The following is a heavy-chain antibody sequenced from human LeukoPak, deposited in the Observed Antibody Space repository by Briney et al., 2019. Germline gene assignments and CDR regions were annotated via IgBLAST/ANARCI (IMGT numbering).Heavy chain of an antibody. V-gene: IGHV4-59*12. J-gene: IGHJ6*03. D-gene: IGHD2-2*01. Sequence: SETLSLTCTVSGGSISSYYWSWIRQPPGEGLEWIGYIYYSGSTNYNPSLKSRVTISVDTSKNQFSLKLSSVTAADTAVYYCARSRARYCSSTSCSPGDYYYYMDVWGKGTTVTVS. CDR2: IYYSGST. CDR1: GGSISSYY. CDR3: ARSRARYCSSTSCSPGDYYYYMDV.